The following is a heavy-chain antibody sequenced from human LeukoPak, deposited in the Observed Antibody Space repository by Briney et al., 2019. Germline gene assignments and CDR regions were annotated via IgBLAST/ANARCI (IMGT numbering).Heavy chain of an antibody. D-gene: IGHD3-9*01. J-gene: IGHJ4*02. CDR3: ARVDILTRYYYFDY. Sequence: GGSLRLSCAASGFTFSSAWMSWIRQAPGKGLEWVSYISSSGSTIYYADSVKGRFTISRDNAKNSLYLQMNSLRAEDTAVYYCARVDILTRYYYFDYWGQGTLVTVSS. V-gene: IGHV3-11*01. CDR2: ISSSGSTI. CDR1: GFTFSSAW.